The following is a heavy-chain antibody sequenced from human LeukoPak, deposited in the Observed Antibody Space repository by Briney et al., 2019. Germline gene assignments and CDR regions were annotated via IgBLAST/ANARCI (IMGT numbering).Heavy chain of an antibody. D-gene: IGHD3-10*01. V-gene: IGHV1-2*02. Sequence: ASVKVSCKASGYTFTGYYMHWVRQAPGQGLEWMGWINPNSGGTNYAQKFQGRVTMTRDTSISTAYMELSRLRSDDTAVYYCARDGGILWFGEAYYMDVWGKGTTVTISS. CDR1: GYTFTGYY. CDR2: INPNSGGT. J-gene: IGHJ6*03. CDR3: ARDGGILWFGEAYYMDV.